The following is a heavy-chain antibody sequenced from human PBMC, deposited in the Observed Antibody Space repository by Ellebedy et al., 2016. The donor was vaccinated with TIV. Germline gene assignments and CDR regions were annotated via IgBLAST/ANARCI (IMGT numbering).Heavy chain of an antibody. D-gene: IGHD3-10*01. CDR3: ARGALGFGDLGTYFDY. J-gene: IGHJ4*02. Sequence: GESLKISXAASGFTFSSYAMHWVRQAPGKGLEWVAVISYDGSNKYYADSVKGRFTISRDNSKNTLYLQMNSLRAEDTAVYYCARGALGFGDLGTYFDYWGQGTLVTVSS. CDR2: ISYDGSNK. CDR1: GFTFSSYA. V-gene: IGHV3-30*04.